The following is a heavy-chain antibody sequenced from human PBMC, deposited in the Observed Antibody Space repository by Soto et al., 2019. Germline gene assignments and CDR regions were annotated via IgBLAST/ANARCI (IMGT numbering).Heavy chain of an antibody. J-gene: IGHJ5*02. D-gene: IGHD2-21*01. CDR1: GAALNSGNYY. CDR3: ARLRIATNNYKWFDP. Sequence: SETLSLTCSVSGAALNSGNYYWSWIRQVPGKGLEWIGHIYVTGAVDYNPSLRDRITISQDTSERQFSLNLRLVTAADTAVYYCARLRIATNNYKWFDPWGKGNLVTVYS. V-gene: IGHV4-31*03. CDR2: IYVTGAV.